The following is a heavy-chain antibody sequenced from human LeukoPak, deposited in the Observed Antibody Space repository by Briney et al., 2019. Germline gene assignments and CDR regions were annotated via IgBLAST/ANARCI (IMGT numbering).Heavy chain of an antibody. Sequence: GRSLRLSCAASGFTFDDYAMHWVRQAPGKGLEWVSGIRWNSGSIGYADSVKGRFTISRDNAKNSLYLQMNSLRAEDTAVYYCARAYPHYYYDGSGYSYFDYWGQGTLVTVSS. V-gene: IGHV3-9*01. CDR3: ARAYPHYYYDGSGYSYFDY. J-gene: IGHJ4*02. D-gene: IGHD3-22*01. CDR2: IRWNSGSI. CDR1: GFTFDDYA.